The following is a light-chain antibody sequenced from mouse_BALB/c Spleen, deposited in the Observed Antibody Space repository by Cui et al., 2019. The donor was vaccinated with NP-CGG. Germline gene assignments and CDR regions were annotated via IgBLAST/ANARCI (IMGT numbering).Light chain of an antibody. J-gene: IGLJ1*01. V-gene: IGLV1*01. CDR3: ALWYSNHWV. Sequence: QAVVTQESAPTTSPGATVTTTCRSSIGAVTTSNYANWVQEKPDHLFTGLIGGTNNRVPGVPASFSGSLIGDKAALTITGAQTEDEAIYFCALWYSNHWVFGGGTKLTVL. CDR2: GTN. CDR1: IGAVTTSNY.